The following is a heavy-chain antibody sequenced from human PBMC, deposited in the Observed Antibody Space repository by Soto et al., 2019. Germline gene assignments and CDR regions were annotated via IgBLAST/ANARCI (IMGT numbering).Heavy chain of an antibody. J-gene: IGHJ6*02. D-gene: IGHD4-17*01. CDR3: ARVNSGDLIQDYYYYGMDV. CDR1: GYTFTSYG. Sequence: QVQLVQSGAEVKKPGASVKVSCKASGYTFTSYGISWVRQAPGQGLEWMGWISAYNGNTNYAQKLQGRVTMTTDTSTSTAYMELRSLRSDDTAVYYCARVNSGDLIQDYYYYGMDVWGQGTTVTVSS. V-gene: IGHV1-18*01. CDR2: ISAYNGNT.